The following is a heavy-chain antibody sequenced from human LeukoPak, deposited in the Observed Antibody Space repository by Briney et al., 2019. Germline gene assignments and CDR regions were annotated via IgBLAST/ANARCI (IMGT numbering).Heavy chain of an antibody. CDR1: GFTFDDYA. Sequence: GGSLRLSCAASGFTFDDYAMHWVRQAPGKGLEGGSGISWNSGSIGYADSVKGRFTISRHNANNPLYLQLNSLRAEPTALYYCEKDMNRAAAGSPPGYGMDVWGQGTTVTVSS. V-gene: IGHV3-9*01. CDR3: EKDMNRAAAGSPPGYGMDV. J-gene: IGHJ6*02. CDR2: ISWNSGSI. D-gene: IGHD6-13*01.